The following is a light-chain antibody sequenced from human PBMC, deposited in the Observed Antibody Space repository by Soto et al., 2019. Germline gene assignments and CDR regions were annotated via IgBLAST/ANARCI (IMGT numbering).Light chain of an antibody. Sequence: DIVMTQSPDSLAVSLGERATINCKSSQSVLSSSDNYNYLVWYQQKPGQSPRLLISWASTRESGVPDRFSGRGSGKNFTLTISSLQAEDVEVYYCQQCYTAPLTFGGGTKVEIK. J-gene: IGKJ4*01. V-gene: IGKV4-1*01. CDR3: QQCYTAPLT. CDR2: WAS. CDR1: QSVLSSSDNYNY.